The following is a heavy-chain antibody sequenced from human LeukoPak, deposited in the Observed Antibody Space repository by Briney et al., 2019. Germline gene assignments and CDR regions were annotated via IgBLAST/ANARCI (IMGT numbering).Heavy chain of an antibody. CDR2: ISGSGGST. CDR3: ARDPVGGRYCSGGSCYRYGMDV. Sequence: QSGGSLRLSCAASGFTFSSYAMSWVRQAPGKGLEWVSAISGSGGSTYYADSVKGRFTISRDNSKNTLYLQMNSLRAEDTAVYYCARDPVGGRYCSGGSCYRYGMDVWGQGTTVTVSS. V-gene: IGHV3-23*01. D-gene: IGHD2-15*01. J-gene: IGHJ6*02. CDR1: GFTFSSYA.